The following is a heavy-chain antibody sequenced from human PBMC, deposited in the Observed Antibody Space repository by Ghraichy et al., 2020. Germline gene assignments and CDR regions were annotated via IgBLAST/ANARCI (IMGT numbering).Heavy chain of an antibody. CDR2: ISSSSSTI. J-gene: IGHJ6*02. CDR3: ASLFYCGGDCYSPYYYYGMDV. Sequence: GESLNISCAASGFTFSSYSMNWVRQAPGKGLEWVSYISSSSSTIYYADSVKGRFTISRDNAKNSLYLQMNSLRDEDTAVYYCASLFYCGGDCYSPYYYYGMDVWGQGTTVTVSS. CDR1: GFTFSSYS. V-gene: IGHV3-48*02. D-gene: IGHD2-21*02.